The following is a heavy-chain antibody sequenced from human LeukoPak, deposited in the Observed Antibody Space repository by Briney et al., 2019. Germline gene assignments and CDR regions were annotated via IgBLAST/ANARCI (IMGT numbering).Heavy chain of an antibody. D-gene: IGHD4-11*01. CDR1: GFTFSDHY. J-gene: IGHJ4*02. CDR3: AKKLAFFSNYDY. Sequence: PGGSLRLSCAASGFTFSDHYMDWVRQAPGKGLEWVGHIRNKANAYTTYYAASVKGRFTISRDDSKNSLYLQMNSLKTEDTAVYYCAKKLAFFSNYDYWGQGTLVTVSS. CDR2: IRNKANAYTT. V-gene: IGHV3-72*01.